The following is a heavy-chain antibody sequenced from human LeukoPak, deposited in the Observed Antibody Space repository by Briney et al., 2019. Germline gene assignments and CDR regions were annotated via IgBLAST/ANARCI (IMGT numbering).Heavy chain of an antibody. D-gene: IGHD3/OR15-3a*01. CDR2: INHSGST. CDR3: ARAPLVDWAFDY. V-gene: IGHV4-34*01. Sequence: SETLSLTCAVYGGSFSGYYWSWIRQPPGKGLEWIGEINHSGSTNYNPSLKSRVIISVDTSKNQFSLKLSSVTAADTAVYYCARAPLVDWAFDYWGQGTLATVSS. CDR1: GGSFSGYY. J-gene: IGHJ4*02.